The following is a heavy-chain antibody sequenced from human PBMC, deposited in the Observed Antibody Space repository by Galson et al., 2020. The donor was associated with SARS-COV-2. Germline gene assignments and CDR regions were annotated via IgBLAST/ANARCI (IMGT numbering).Heavy chain of an antibody. V-gene: IGHV4-34*01. Sequence: SETLSLTCAVYGGSFSGYYWSWIRQPPGKGLEWIGEINSSGSTNYNPSLKSRVTISVDTSKNHFSLKLSSVTAADTAVYYCARDHVRVTMIVVVRYGFDYWGQGTLVTVSS. CDR1: GGSFSGYY. CDR3: ARDHVRVTMIVVVRYGFDY. CDR2: INSSGST. J-gene: IGHJ4*02. D-gene: IGHD3-22*01.